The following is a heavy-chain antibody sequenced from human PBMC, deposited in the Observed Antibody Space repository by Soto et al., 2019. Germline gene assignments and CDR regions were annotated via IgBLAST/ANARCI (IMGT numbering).Heavy chain of an antibody. CDR3: VRDYRTSSGRHFDS. V-gene: IGHV4-30-2*01. D-gene: IGHD6-6*01. J-gene: IGHJ4*02. Sequence: SETLSLTSSVYGASLSRRTDSGSWIRQPPGRGLAWVGYMSNGGRTYYNPSLKSRVSIXXXXXXNXSXLXXXSVTXADTAVYYCVRDYRTSSGRHFDSWGQGALVTVS. CDR2: MSNGGRT. CDR1: GASLSRRTDS.